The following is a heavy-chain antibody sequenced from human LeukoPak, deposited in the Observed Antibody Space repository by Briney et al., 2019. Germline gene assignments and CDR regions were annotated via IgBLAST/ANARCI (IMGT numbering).Heavy chain of an antibody. V-gene: IGHV1-2*02. J-gene: IGHJ6*02. CDR2: INVYIGGA. Sequence: GSSVKVSCKASGGTFSSYAISWVRQAPGQGLEWMGCINVYIGGAHYAQKFQDRLSMTRDTSINTAYMELSSLRSDDTAVYYCARDILGRSNGGSNYFGMEVWGQGTTVTVSS. CDR1: GGTFSSYA. D-gene: IGHD2-15*01. CDR3: ARDILGRSNGGSNYFGMEV.